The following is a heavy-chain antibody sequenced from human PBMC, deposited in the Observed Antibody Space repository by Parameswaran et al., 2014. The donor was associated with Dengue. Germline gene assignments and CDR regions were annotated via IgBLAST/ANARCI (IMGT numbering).Heavy chain of an antibody. CDR3: ARFAPYYDFWSGYYFSSREYYFDY. CDR2: ISAYNGNT. D-gene: IGHD3-3*01. Sequence: WVRQAPGQGLEWMGWISAYNGNTNYAQKLQGRVTMTTDTSTSTAYMELRSLRSDDTAVYYCARFAPYYDFWSGYYFSSREYYFDYWGQGTLVTVSS. J-gene: IGHJ4*02. V-gene: IGHV1-18*01.